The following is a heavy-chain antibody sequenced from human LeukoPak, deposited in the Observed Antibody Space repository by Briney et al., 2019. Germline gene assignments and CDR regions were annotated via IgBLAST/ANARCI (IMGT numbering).Heavy chain of an antibody. CDR2: VDHTGST. V-gene: IGHV4-59*01. D-gene: IGHD1-1*01. J-gene: IGHJ6*03. Sequence: SETLSLTCTVSDDSITMYYWTWIRQPPGKGLEWIGYVDHTGSTNFNPSLNGRVSISRDTSKNLFSPRLRSVTAADTAVYFCARGRVSSSTWYSTYYYYFYMDVWGKGTTVTVSS. CDR1: DDSITMYY. CDR3: ARGRVSSSTWYSTYYYYFYMDV.